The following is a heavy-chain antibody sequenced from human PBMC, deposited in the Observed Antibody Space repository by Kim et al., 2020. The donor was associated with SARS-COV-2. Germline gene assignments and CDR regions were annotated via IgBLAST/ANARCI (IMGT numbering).Heavy chain of an antibody. V-gene: IGHV4-61*01. J-gene: IGHJ6*02. CDR3: ARAAGYRSDYYYGMDV. D-gene: IGHD5-12*01. Sequence: SETLSLTCTVSGGSVSSGSYYWSWIRQPPGKGLEWIGYIYYSGSTNYNPSLKSRVTISVDTSKNQFSLKLSSVTAADTAVYYCARAAGYRSDYYYGMDVWGQGTTVTVSS. CDR2: IYYSGST. CDR1: GGSVSSGSYY.